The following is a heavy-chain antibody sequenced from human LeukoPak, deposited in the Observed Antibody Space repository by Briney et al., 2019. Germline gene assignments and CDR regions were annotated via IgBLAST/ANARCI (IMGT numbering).Heavy chain of an antibody. J-gene: IGHJ4*02. Sequence: SGPTLVKPTQTLTLTCTFSGFSLRTSGVGVGWIRQPPGKALEWLALIYWDDDKRYSPSLKSRLTITKDTSKNQVVLTMTNMDPVDTATYYCAHSRDGDYRLYYFDYWGQGTLVTVSS. CDR2: IYWDDDK. CDR1: GFSLRTSGVG. CDR3: AHSRDGDYRLYYFDY. V-gene: IGHV2-5*02. D-gene: IGHD4-17*01.